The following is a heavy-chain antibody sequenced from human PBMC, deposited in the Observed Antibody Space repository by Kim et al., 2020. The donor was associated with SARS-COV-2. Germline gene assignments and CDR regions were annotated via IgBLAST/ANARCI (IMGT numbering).Heavy chain of an antibody. CDR3: ARGPEGALDY. D-gene: IGHD3-16*01. V-gene: IGHV3-53*04. CDR2: ST. J-gene: IGHJ4*02. Sequence: STYYADSVKGRFTISRHNSKNTLYLQMNSLRDEDTAVYYCARGPEGALDYCGQGTLVTVSS.